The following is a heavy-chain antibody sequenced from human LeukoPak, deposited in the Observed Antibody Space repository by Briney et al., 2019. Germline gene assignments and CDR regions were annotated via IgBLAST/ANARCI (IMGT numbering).Heavy chain of an antibody. V-gene: IGHV4-34*01. CDR3: ATLGGLYYESHGYPDFDH. J-gene: IGHJ4*02. D-gene: IGHD3-22*01. Sequence: EASETLSLTCSVSGGSLSPYYWSWIRQPPGGGLEWLGEINQSGSTNYNPSLKSRVTISVEKFKNQFSLEVTSVTAADTAIYYCATLGGLYYESHGYPDFDHWGQGTLVTVPS. CDR2: INQSGST. CDR1: GGSLSPYY.